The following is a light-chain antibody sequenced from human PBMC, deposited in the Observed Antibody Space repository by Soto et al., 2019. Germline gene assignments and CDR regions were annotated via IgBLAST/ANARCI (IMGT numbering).Light chain of an antibody. V-gene: IGKV1-9*01. CDR3: QQLNSYPRT. CDR1: QGIGSF. CDR2: AAS. Sequence: IPLTQSPSSLSASVGDRVTITCRASQGIGSFLAWYQQKPGTAPKLLIYAASTLQSGVPSRFSGSGSGTDFTLIISSLQPEDFATYYCQQLNSYPRTFGQGTKVEIK. J-gene: IGKJ1*01.